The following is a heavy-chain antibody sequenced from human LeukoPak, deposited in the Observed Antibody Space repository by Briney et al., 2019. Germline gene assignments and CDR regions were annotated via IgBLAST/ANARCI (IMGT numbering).Heavy chain of an antibody. CDR1: GFTFSDHF. CDR2: TGNKANSYIT. CDR3: ASIRGTFDP. V-gene: IGHV3-72*01. D-gene: IGHD1-26*01. J-gene: IGHJ5*02. Sequence: GGSLRLSCAASGFTFSDHFLDWVRQAPGKGLEWVGRTGNKANSYITEYAASVKGRFTISRDDSKNSLYLQMSSLKTDDTAMYYCASIRGTFDPWGQGTLVTVSS.